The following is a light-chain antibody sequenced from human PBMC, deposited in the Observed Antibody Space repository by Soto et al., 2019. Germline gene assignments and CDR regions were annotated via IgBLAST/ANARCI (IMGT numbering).Light chain of an antibody. CDR2: GAS. CDR3: HNYYTAPLT. J-gene: IGKJ4*01. V-gene: IGKV3-20*01. CDR1: QSVSSSY. Sequence: EIVLTQSPGTLSLSPGERATLSCRASQSVSSSYLACYQQKPVQAPRLLIYGASSRATGIPDRFSGSGSGTDFPLTIGRLEPEDVATYYCHNYYTAPLTFGGGTKV.